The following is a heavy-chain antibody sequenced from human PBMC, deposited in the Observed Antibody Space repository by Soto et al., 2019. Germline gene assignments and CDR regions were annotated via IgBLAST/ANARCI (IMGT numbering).Heavy chain of an antibody. CDR2: IYPGDSDT. CDR1: GYSFTSYW. D-gene: IGHD3-10*01. Sequence: GESLKISCKGSGYSFTSYWIGWVRQMPGKGLEWMGIIYPGDSDTRYSPSSQGQVTISADKSISTAYLQWSSLKASDTAMYYCARLAHYYYDSSGKTAAFDTLGQGKILTISS. CDR3: ARLAHYYYDSSGKTAAFDT. V-gene: IGHV5-51*01. J-gene: IGHJ3*02.